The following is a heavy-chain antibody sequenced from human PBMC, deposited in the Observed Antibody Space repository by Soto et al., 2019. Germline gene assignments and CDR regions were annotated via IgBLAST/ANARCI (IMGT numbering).Heavy chain of an antibody. CDR1: GGSISSSNW. Sequence: QVQLQESGPGLVKPSGTLSLTCAVSGGSISSSNWWSWVRQPPGKGLEWIGEMYHSGSTNYNPSLKSRVTISVDKSKNQFSLKLSAVTAADTAVYYCARDPPRSYGDSRRNAFDIWGQGTMVTVSS. CDR2: MYHSGST. CDR3: ARDPPRSYGDSRRNAFDI. V-gene: IGHV4-4*02. J-gene: IGHJ3*02. D-gene: IGHD4-17*01.